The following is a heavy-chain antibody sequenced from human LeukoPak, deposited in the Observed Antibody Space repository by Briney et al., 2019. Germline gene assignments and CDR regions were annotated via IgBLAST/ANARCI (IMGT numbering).Heavy chain of an antibody. CDR2: INPSGGGT. D-gene: IGHD1-26*01. CDR3: ARDVIVGAIDY. Sequence: ASVKVSCTASGYTFTSYYMHWVRQAPGQGLEWMGIINPSGGGTSYAQKFQGRVTMTRDTSTSTVYMELSSLRSEDTAVYYCARDVIVGAIDYWGQGTLVTVSS. CDR1: GYTFTSYY. J-gene: IGHJ4*02. V-gene: IGHV1-46*01.